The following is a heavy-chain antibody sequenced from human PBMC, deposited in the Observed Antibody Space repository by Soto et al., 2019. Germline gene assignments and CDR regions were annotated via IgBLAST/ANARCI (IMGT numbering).Heavy chain of an antibody. J-gene: IGHJ6*02. CDR2: INHSGST. CDR3: ARGVVRYCSGGSCYPDYYYYYGMDV. D-gene: IGHD2-15*01. CDR1: GGSFSGYY. V-gene: IGHV4-34*01. Sequence: SETLSLTCAVYGGSFSGYYWSWIRQPPGKGLEWIGEINHSGSTNYNPSLKSRVTISVDTSKNQFSLKLSSVTAADTAVYYCARGVVRYCSGGSCYPDYYYYYGMDVWGQGTMVTVSS.